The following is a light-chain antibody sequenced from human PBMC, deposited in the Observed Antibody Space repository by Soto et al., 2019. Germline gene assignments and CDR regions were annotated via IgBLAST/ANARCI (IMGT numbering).Light chain of an antibody. CDR3: QQRYSWPLT. CDR2: DSS. CDR1: QNINIY. V-gene: IGKV3-11*01. J-gene: IGKJ4*01. Sequence: EIVLTQSPATLSLSPGGRATLSCRVSQNINIYLAWYQQKLGQAPRLLIYDSSIRATGIPARFSGSGSGTDFTLTISSLEPEDFGVYYCQQRYSWPLTFGGVTKVEIK.